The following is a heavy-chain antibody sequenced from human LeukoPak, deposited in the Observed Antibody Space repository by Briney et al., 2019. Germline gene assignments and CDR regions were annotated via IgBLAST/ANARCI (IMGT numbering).Heavy chain of an antibody. D-gene: IGHD3-10*01. CDR3: TRGPEEHLWFGELYDAFDI. CDR1: GFTFGDYA. J-gene: IGHJ3*02. V-gene: IGHV3-49*03. Sequence: GGSLRLSCTASGFTFGDYAMSWFRQAPGKGLEWVGFIRSKAYGGTTEYAASVKGRFTISRDDSKSIAYLQMNSLKTEDTAVYYCTRGPEEHLWFGELYDAFDIWGQGTMVTVSS. CDR2: IRSKAYGGTT.